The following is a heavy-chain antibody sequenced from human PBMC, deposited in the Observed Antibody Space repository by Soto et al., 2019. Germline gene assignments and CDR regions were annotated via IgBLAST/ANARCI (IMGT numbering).Heavy chain of an antibody. CDR2: IWYDGSNK. CDR1: GFTFSSYG. Sequence: GGSLRLSCAASGFTFSSYGMHWVRQAPGKGLEWVAVIWYDGSNKYYADSVKGRFTISRDNSKNTLYLQMNSLRDEDTAVYYCARDSAYYYDSSGYYQDWGQGTLVTVSS. V-gene: IGHV3-33*01. J-gene: IGHJ4*02. D-gene: IGHD3-22*01. CDR3: ARDSAYYYDSSGYYQD.